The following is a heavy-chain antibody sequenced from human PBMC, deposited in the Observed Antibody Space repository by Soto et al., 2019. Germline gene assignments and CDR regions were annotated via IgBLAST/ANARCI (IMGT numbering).Heavy chain of an antibody. CDR1: GFTFSSYD. Sequence: EVPLVESGGGLVQPGGSLRLSCAASGFTFSSYDMHWVRQVTGKGLEWVSAIGTAGDAYYPNSMKGRFTISRDNAKKSFYLQMNSLRAGDTAVYYCARASITGVLDYWGQGTLVTVSS. CDR2: IGTAGDA. CDR3: ARASITGVLDY. V-gene: IGHV3-13*04. J-gene: IGHJ4*02. D-gene: IGHD3-10*01.